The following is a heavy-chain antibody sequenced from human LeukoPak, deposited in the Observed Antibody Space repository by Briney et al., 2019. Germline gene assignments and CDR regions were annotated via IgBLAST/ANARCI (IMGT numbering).Heavy chain of an antibody. V-gene: IGHV4-34*01. CDR1: GGSFSGYY. Sequence: PSETLSLTCAVYGGSFSGYYWSWIRQPPGKGLEWIGEINHSGSTNYNPSLKSRVTISVDTSKNQFSLKLSPVTAADTAVYYCARGRSCGYWGQGTLVTVSS. D-gene: IGHD3-10*01. CDR3: ARGRSCGY. CDR2: INHSGST. J-gene: IGHJ4*02.